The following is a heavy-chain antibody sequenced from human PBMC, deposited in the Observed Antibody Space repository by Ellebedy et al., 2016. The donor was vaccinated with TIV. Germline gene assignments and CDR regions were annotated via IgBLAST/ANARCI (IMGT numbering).Heavy chain of an antibody. CDR2: IWYDGSKK. Sequence: GESLKISCAASRFTFSSYGMHWVRQAPGKGLEWVAVIWYDGSKKYYAESVKGRFTISRDNSKNTLYLQMNSLRAEDTAVYYCAGGLGLLYGGSPLDYWGQGTLVTVSS. J-gene: IGHJ4*02. CDR1: RFTFSSYG. D-gene: IGHD3-3*01. V-gene: IGHV3-33*08. CDR3: AGGLGLLYGGSPLDY.